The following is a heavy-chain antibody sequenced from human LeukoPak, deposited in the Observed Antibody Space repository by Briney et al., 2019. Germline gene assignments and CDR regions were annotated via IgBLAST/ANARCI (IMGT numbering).Heavy chain of an antibody. J-gene: IGHJ4*02. D-gene: IGHD6-19*01. CDR1: GFTFDDYA. V-gene: IGHV3-43*02. CDR3: AKDSDSSVDY. Sequence: SGGSLRLSCAAAGFTFDDYAMHWVRHAPGKGLEWVSLISGDGGSTYYADSVKGRFTISRDNSKNSLYLQMNGLRTEDTALYYCAKDSDSSVDYWGQGTLVTVSS. CDR2: ISGDGGST.